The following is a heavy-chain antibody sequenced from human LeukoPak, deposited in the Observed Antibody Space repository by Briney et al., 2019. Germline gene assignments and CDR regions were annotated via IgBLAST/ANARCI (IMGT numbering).Heavy chain of an antibody. CDR2: ITYNGIT. V-gene: IGHV4-34*01. CDR3: TRSGLTGMRTYPRTSSYYYGMDV. J-gene: IGHJ6*02. CDR1: GGSFSGYH. D-gene: IGHD2-21*01. Sequence: SETLSLACAVHGGSFSGYHWSWIRQSPGKGLEWIEEITYNGITNYNPSLKVTISVDTSKNLLSLQMNSVTAADTAVYFCTRSGLTGMRTYPRTSSYYYGMDVWGQGTAVTVSS.